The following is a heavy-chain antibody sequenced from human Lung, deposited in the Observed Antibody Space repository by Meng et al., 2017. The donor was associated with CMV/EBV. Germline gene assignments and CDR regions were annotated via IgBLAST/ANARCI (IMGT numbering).Heavy chain of an antibody. CDR1: GGSMSSTSL. V-gene: IGHV4-4*02. CDR2: IYHNGST. J-gene: IGHJ4*02. Sequence: ESGPLLVKPLGTLSPTCAVSGGSMSSTSLWSWVRQPPGRGVEWIWKIYHNGSTNYNPCLKSRVGISVDKSKNQFSLKLGSVTAADTGVNYCARSDKVRFDYWGQGTLVTVSS. CDR3: ARSDKVRFDY.